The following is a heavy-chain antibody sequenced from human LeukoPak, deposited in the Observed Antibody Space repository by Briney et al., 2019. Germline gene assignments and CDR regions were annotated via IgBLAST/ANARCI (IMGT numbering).Heavy chain of an antibody. CDR3: ARHEGYNWFDP. Sequence: GESLKISCKGSGYSFTTYYIAWVRQMPGKGLEWMGMIYPGDSDTRHSPSFQGQVTISADKSISTAYLQWSSLKASDTAVYYCARHEGYNWFDPWGQGTLVTVSS. V-gene: IGHV5-51*01. J-gene: IGHJ5*02. CDR2: IYPGDSDT. CDR1: GYSFTTYY.